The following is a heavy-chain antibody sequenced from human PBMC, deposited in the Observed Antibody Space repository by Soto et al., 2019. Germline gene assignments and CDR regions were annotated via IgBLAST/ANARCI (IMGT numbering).Heavy chain of an antibody. Sequence: QVQLVESGGGVVQPGRSLRLSCAASGFTFSSYGMHWVRQAPGKGLEWVAVIWYDGSNKYYADSVKGRFTISRDNSKNTLYLQMNSLRAEDTAVYYCARDLLTTVVTAFDYWGQGTLVTVSS. V-gene: IGHV3-33*01. CDR3: ARDLLTTVVTAFDY. D-gene: IGHD4-17*01. CDR2: IWYDGSNK. CDR1: GFTFSSYG. J-gene: IGHJ4*02.